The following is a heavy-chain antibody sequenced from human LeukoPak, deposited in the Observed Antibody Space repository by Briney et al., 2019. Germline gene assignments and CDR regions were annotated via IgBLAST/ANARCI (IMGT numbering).Heavy chain of an antibody. CDR3: AREDIITGTLRALGY. Sequence: GGSLRLSCAASGFTFSSYSMNWVRQAPGKGLEWVSYISSSSSTIYYADSVKGRFTISRDNAKNSLYLQMNSLRAEDTAVYYCAREDIITGTLRALGYWGQGTLVTVSS. J-gene: IGHJ4*02. D-gene: IGHD1-20*01. CDR2: ISSSSSTI. V-gene: IGHV3-48*04. CDR1: GFTFSSYS.